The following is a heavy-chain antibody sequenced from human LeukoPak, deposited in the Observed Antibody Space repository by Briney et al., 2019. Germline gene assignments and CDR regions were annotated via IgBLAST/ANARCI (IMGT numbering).Heavy chain of an antibody. D-gene: IGHD3-9*01. CDR2: IYYSGST. CDR3: ARHVWLQPFDY. J-gene: IGHJ4*02. CDR1: GGSISSYY. Sequence: PSETLSLTCTVSGGSISSYYWSWLRQPPGKGLEWIGYIYYSGSTNYNPSLKSRVTISLDTSKNQFSLKLSSVTAADTAVYYCARHVWLQPFDYWGQGTLVTVSS. V-gene: IGHV4-59*08.